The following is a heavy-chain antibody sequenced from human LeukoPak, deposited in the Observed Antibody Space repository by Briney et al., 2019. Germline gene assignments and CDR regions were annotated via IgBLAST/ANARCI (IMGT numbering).Heavy chain of an antibody. CDR1: GFTFSSYG. D-gene: IGHD1-1*01. CDR3: ARSTRYNWNDDY. Sequence: GGSLRLSCAASGFTFSSYGMHWVRQAPGKGLEWVAVISYDGSNKYYADSVKGRFTISRDNSKNTLYLQMNSLRAEDTAVYYCARSTRYNWNDDYWGQGTLVTVSS. V-gene: IGHV3-30*03. CDR2: ISYDGSNK. J-gene: IGHJ4*02.